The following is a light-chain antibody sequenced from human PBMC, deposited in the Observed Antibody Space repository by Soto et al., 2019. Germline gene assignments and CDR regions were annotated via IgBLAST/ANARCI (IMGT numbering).Light chain of an antibody. CDR3: QQYGSSPGMYT. Sequence: EIVLTQSPGTPSLSPGERATLSCRASQSVSSSYLAWYQQKPGQAPRLLIYGASSRATGIPDRFSGSGSGTDFTLTISRLEPEDFAVYYCQQYGSSPGMYTFGQGTKLEIK. V-gene: IGKV3-20*01. CDR1: QSVSSSY. CDR2: GAS. J-gene: IGKJ2*01.